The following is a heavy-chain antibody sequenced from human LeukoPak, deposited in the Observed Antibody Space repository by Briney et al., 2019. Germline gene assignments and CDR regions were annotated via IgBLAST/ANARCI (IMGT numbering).Heavy chain of an antibody. J-gene: IGHJ4*02. D-gene: IGHD3-22*01. Sequence: GESLKISCKGSGYSFTSYWIGWVRQMPGKGLEWMGIIYPGDSVTRYGPSFQGQVTISADKSISTAYLQWSSLKASDTAIYYCARHVYYYDSSGYPGPYYFDYWGQGTLVTVSS. V-gene: IGHV5-51*01. CDR1: GYSFTSYW. CDR3: ARHVYYYDSSGYPGPYYFDY. CDR2: IYPGDSVT.